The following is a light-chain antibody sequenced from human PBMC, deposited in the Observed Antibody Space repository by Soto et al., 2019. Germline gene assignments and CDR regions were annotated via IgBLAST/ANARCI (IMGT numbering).Light chain of an antibody. CDR2: GAS. V-gene: IGKV3-15*01. Sequence: EIVLTQSPGTLSLSSGERATLSCRASQSVSSNLAWYQQSPGQAPRLLIYGASTRAAGIPARFSGSGSGTEFTLTISSLQSEDFALYYCQQYNYWPPLTFGGGTKVDIK. CDR3: QQYNYWPPLT. J-gene: IGKJ4*01. CDR1: QSVSSN.